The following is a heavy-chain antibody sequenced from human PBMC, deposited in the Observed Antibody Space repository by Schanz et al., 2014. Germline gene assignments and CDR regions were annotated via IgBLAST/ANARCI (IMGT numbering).Heavy chain of an antibody. D-gene: IGHD5-12*01. CDR2: IIPVLNIA. Sequence: QLQLVQSGAEVKKPGSSVKVSCKLSGGTFSSYTISWMRQAPGQGLEWMGKIIPVLNIATYAQRFQGRVSITADTSTNTAYMELSSLTSEDTAVHYCARGRGGYDCWGQGTLVAVSS. CDR3: ARGRGGYDC. V-gene: IGHV1-69*02. CDR1: GGTFSSYT. J-gene: IGHJ4*02.